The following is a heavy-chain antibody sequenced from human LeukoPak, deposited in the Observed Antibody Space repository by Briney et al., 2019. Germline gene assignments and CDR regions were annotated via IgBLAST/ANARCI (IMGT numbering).Heavy chain of an antibody. V-gene: IGHV3-7*01. CDR1: GFTFSTYS. D-gene: IGHD1-26*01. CDR3: AREGSSDALDI. CDR2: IKQDGSEK. Sequence: PGGSLRLSCAASGFTFSTYSMNWVRQAPGKGLEWVANIKQDGSEKYYVDSVKGRFTISRDNAKNSLYLRMNSLRAEDTAVYYCAREGSSDALDIWGQGTMVTVSS. J-gene: IGHJ3*02.